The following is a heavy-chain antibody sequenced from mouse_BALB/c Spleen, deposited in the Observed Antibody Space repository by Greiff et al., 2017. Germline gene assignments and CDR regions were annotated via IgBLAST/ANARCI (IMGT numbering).Heavy chain of an antibody. CDR1: GYTFTDYA. D-gene: IGHD1-1*01. CDR3: ARSLRTYAMDY. Sequence: QVQLQQSGPELVRPGVSVKISCKGSGYTFTDYAMHWVKQSHAKSLEWIGVISTYYGNTNYNQKFKGKATMTVDKSSSTAYMELARLTSEDSAIYYCARSLRTYAMDYWGQGTSVTVSS. V-gene: IGHV1-67*01. J-gene: IGHJ4*01. CDR2: ISTYYGNT.